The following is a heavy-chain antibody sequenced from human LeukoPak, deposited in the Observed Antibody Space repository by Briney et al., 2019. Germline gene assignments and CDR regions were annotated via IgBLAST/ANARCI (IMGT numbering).Heavy chain of an antibody. V-gene: IGHV3-48*03. CDR1: GFTFSSYE. Sequence: GGPLRLSCAASGFTFSSYEMNWVRQAPGKGLEWVSYFSSSGSTIYYADSVKGRFTLSRDNAKNSLYLQMNSLRAEDTAVYYCVREPRDGPAYYFDYWGQGTLVTVSS. D-gene: IGHD1-14*01. CDR3: VREPRDGPAYYFDY. J-gene: IGHJ4*02. CDR2: FSSSGSTI.